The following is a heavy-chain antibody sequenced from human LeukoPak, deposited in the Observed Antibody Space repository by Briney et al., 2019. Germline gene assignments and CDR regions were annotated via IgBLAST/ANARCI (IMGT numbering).Heavy chain of an antibody. Sequence: GGSLRLSCAASGFTFDNYRMSWVRQAPGKGLEWVSYISSSGSTIYYADSVKGRFTISRDNAKNSLYLQMNSLRAEDTAVYYCARGYSYGYGLSPDYWGQGTLVTVSS. D-gene: IGHD5-18*01. J-gene: IGHJ4*02. CDR1: GFTFDNYR. V-gene: IGHV3-11*01. CDR2: ISSSGSTI. CDR3: ARGYSYGYGLSPDY.